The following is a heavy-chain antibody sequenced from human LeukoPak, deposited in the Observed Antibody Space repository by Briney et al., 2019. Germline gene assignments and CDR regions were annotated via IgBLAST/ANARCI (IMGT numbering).Heavy chain of an antibody. CDR1: GFTFSSHW. V-gene: IGHV3-7*01. CDR2: IKQDGSEK. J-gene: IGHJ6*03. CDR3: ARERYYDFWSGYYSEDNYYYYYMDV. Sequence: PGGSLRLSCAASGFTFSSHWMSWVRQAPGKGLEWVANIKQDGSEKYYVDSVKGRFTISRDNAKNSLYLQMNSLRAEDTAVYYCARERYYDFWSGYYSEDNYYYYYMDVWGKGTTVTVSS. D-gene: IGHD3-3*01.